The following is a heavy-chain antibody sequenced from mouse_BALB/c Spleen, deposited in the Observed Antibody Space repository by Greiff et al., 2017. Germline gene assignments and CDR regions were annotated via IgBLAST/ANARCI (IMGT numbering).Heavy chain of an antibody. J-gene: IGHJ2*01. V-gene: IGHV7-3*02. Sequence: EVKLVESGGGLVQPGGSLRLSCATSGFTFTDYYMSWVRQPPGKALEWLGFIRNKANGYTTEYSASVKGRFTISRDNSQSFLYLQMNTLKAEDSATYYCARDRYDYFDYWGQGTTLTVSS. D-gene: IGHD2-14*01. CDR1: GFTFTDYY. CDR2: IRNKANGYTT. CDR3: ARDRYDYFDY.